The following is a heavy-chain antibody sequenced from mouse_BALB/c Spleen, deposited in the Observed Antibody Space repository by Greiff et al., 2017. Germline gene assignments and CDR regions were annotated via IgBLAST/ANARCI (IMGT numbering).Heavy chain of an antibody. CDR2: ISSGSSTI. J-gene: IGHJ3*01. Sequence: EVNLVESGGGLVQPGGSRKLSCAASGFTFSSFGMHWVRQAPEKGLEWVAYISSGSSTIYYADTVKGRFTISRDNPKNTLFLQMTSLRSEDTAMYYCARAYRYDGWFAYWGQGTLVTVSA. D-gene: IGHD2-14*01. CDR3: ARAYRYDGWFAY. V-gene: IGHV5-17*02. CDR1: GFTFSSFG.